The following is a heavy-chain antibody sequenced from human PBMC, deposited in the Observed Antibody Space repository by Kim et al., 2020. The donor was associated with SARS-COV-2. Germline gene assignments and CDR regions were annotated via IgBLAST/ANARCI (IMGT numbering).Heavy chain of an antibody. J-gene: IGHJ5*02. D-gene: IGHD4-17*01. Sequence: GESLKISCKGSGYSFTSYWIGWVRQMPGKGLEWMGIIYPGDSDTRYSPSFQGQVTISADKSISTAYLQWSSLKASDTAMYYCARAWKATDTEYGDYEGAWFDPWGQGTLVTVSS. CDR2: IYPGDSDT. CDR3: ARAWKATDTEYGDYEGAWFDP. V-gene: IGHV5-51*01. CDR1: GYSFTSYW.